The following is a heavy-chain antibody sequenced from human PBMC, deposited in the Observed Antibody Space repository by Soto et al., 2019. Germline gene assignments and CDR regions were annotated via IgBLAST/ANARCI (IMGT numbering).Heavy chain of an antibody. Sequence: QVQLQESGPRLVKPSETLTLKCTVSGGSVSSDKYLWGWIRQPPGKGLEWVASIRYGGATSGTTFYTPSPGGRLTISLDTSADQVSLRLTSVTATDTAVYYCARHDDHRSPPLGFHIWGQGTLVTVSS. CDR1: GGSVSSDKYL. D-gene: IGHD3-10*01. J-gene: IGHJ3*02. V-gene: IGHV4-39*01. CDR2: IRYGGATSGTT. CDR3: ARHDDHRSPPLGFHI.